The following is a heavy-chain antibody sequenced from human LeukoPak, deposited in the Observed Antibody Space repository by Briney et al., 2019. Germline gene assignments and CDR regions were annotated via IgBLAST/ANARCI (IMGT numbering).Heavy chain of an antibody. V-gene: IGHV3-30*18. Sequence: GGSLRLSCAASGFTFSSYGMHWVRQAPGKGLEWVAVISYDGSNKYYADSVKGRFTIFRDNSKNTLYLQMNSLRAEDTAVYYCAKIQQLATDYYYYYGMDVWGQGTTVTVSS. J-gene: IGHJ6*02. CDR3: AKIQQLATDYYYYYGMDV. D-gene: IGHD6-13*01. CDR1: GFTFSSYG. CDR2: ISYDGSNK.